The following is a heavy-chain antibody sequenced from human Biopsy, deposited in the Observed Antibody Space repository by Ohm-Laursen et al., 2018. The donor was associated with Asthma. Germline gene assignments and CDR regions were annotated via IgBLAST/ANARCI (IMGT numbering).Heavy chain of an antibody. CDR3: ARDLHSTNQLGELSEGFDY. J-gene: IGHJ4*02. V-gene: IGHV3-30-3*01. CDR2: ISYDGSNK. Sequence: SLRLSCAASGFTFSSYAMHWARQAPGKGLEWVAVISYDGSNKYYADSVKGRFTISRDNSKNTLYLQMNSLRAEDTAVYYCARDLHSTNQLGELSEGFDYWGQGTLVTVSS. CDR1: GFTFSSYA. D-gene: IGHD3-16*02.